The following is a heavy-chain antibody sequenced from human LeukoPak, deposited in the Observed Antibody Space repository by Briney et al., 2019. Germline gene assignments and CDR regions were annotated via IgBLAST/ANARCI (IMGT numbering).Heavy chain of an antibody. CDR1: GGTFSSYA. CDR2: IIPILGIA. CDR3: ARDRNGDPTPHDY. V-gene: IGHV1-69*04. Sequence: SVKVSCKASGGTFSSYAISWVRQAPGQGLEWMGRIIPILGIANYAQKFQGRVTITADKSTSTAYMELRSLRSDDTAVYYCARDRNGDPTPHDYWGQGTLVTVSS. J-gene: IGHJ4*02. D-gene: IGHD4-17*01.